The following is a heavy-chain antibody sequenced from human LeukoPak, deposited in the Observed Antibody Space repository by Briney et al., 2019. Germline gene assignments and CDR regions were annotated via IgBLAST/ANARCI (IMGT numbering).Heavy chain of an antibody. D-gene: IGHD6-19*01. CDR1: GFTFSSYE. Sequence: TGGSLRLSCSASGFTFSSYEMNWVRQAPGKGLEGVSYISSSGSTIYYADSVKGRFTISRDNAKNSLYLQMNSPRAEDTAVYYCARSKGIAVAGTIDPWGQGTLVTVSS. CDR2: ISSSGSTI. V-gene: IGHV3-48*03. J-gene: IGHJ5*02. CDR3: ARSKGIAVAGTIDP.